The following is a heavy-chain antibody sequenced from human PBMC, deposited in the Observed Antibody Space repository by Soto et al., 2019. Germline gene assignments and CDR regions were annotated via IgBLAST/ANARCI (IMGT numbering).Heavy chain of an antibody. Sequence: SETLSLTCFVSGYSITAGGYYWSWIRHHPGKGLEWIGSFYSSGSIIYNPSLRSRVSISGDTSSNQFSMSLTSVTAADTARYYCARMYSSGSGWFHPWGQGTLVT. CDR3: ARMYSSGSGWFHP. CDR1: GYSITAGGYY. V-gene: IGHV4-31*03. CDR2: FYSSGSI. J-gene: IGHJ5*02. D-gene: IGHD6-19*01.